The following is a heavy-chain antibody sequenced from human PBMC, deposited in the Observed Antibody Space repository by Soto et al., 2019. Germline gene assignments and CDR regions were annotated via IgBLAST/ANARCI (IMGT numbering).Heavy chain of an antibody. D-gene: IGHD6-19*01. CDR1: GFTFSDYA. Sequence: QVQLVESGGGVVQPGRSLRLSCAASGFTFSDYAMYWVRQAPGTGLEWVSVISFDGNIKYYTGSVKGRFTISRDNSKNTLHLQVNSLRTEDTALYYCARAPGHSVHSSGWQIDYWGQGTLVTVSS. J-gene: IGHJ4*02. V-gene: IGHV3-30-3*01. CDR2: ISFDGNIK. CDR3: ARAPGHSVHSSGWQIDY.